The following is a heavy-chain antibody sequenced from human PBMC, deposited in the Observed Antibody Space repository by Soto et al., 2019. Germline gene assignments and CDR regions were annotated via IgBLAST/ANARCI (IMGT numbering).Heavy chain of an antibody. CDR3: ARVSGPTVTIPYYFDY. J-gene: IGHJ4*02. Sequence: GGSLRLSCAASGFTFDDYGMSWVRQAPGKGLEWVSGINWNGGSTGYADSVKGRFTISRDNAKNSLYLQMNSLRAEDTALYHCARVSGPTVTIPYYFDYWGQGTLVTVSS. D-gene: IGHD4-17*01. V-gene: IGHV3-20*01. CDR1: GFTFDDYG. CDR2: INWNGGST.